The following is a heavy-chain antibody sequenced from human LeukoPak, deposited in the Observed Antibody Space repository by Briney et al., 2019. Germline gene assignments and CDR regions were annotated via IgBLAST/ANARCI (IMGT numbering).Heavy chain of an antibody. Sequence: PSETLSLTCAVYGGSFSGYYWSWLRQPPGKGLEYIGYTHYSGSTNYNPSLKSRVTISLDMSGNQFSLKLSSVTAADTAVYYCASGYCGGACQLGGVDMWGQGTMVTVSS. D-gene: IGHD2-21*02. CDR2: THYSGST. J-gene: IGHJ3*02. CDR1: GGSFSGYY. V-gene: IGHV4-59*01. CDR3: ASGYCGGACQLGGVDM.